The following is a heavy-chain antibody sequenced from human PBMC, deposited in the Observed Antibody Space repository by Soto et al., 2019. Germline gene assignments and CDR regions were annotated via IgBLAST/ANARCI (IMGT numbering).Heavy chain of an antibody. CDR2: IWSDGNEE. J-gene: IGHJ6*02. CDR1: GFPFWHYG. Sequence: QVQLVESGGGVVQPGRSLRLSCVGSGFPFWHYGMHWVRQAPGKGLEWVAVIWSDGNEESYADSVKGRFAISRDNSKDTLYLELISRIVEDTAVYFCARDRNGGWFHMDVWGQGTTVSVSS. V-gene: IGHV3-33*01. CDR3: ARDRNGGWFHMDV. D-gene: IGHD6-19*01.